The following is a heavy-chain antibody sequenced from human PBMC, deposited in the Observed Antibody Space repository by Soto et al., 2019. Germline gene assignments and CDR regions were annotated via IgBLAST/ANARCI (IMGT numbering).Heavy chain of an antibody. CDR1: GYTFTSYD. Sequence: QVQLVQSGAEVKKPGASVKVSCKASGYTFTSYDINWVRQATGQGLEWMGWMNPNSGNTGYAQKFQGRVTMTRNNSISTAYMELSSLRSEDTAVYYCARRNYDFWSGYYSDYYFDYWGQGTLVTVSS. V-gene: IGHV1-8*01. CDR3: ARRNYDFWSGYYSDYYFDY. D-gene: IGHD3-3*01. J-gene: IGHJ4*02. CDR2: MNPNSGNT.